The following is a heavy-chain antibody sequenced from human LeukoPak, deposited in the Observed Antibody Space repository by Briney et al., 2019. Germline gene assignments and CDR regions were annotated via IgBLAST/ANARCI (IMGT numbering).Heavy chain of an antibody. CDR2: INGDGSST. CDR1: GFTFSTYA. D-gene: IGHD2-21*02. J-gene: IGHJ4*02. CDR3: ARTRGVTAEDDY. Sequence: GGSLRLSCAASGFTFSTYAMSWVRQAPGKGLVWVSRINGDGSSTSYADSVKGRFTISRDNAKNTLYLQMNSLRGEDTAVYYCARTRGVTAEDDYWGQGTLVTVSS. V-gene: IGHV3-74*01.